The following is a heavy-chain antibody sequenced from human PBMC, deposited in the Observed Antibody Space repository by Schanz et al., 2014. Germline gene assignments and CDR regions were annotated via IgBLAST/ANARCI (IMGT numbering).Heavy chain of an antibody. D-gene: IGHD6-6*01. CDR1: GFTFSNYA. J-gene: IGHJ6*02. V-gene: IGHV3-30*14. CDR2: ISYDGSKK. Sequence: QVQLVESGGGVVQPGRSLRLSCAASGFTFSNYAMHWVRQAPGKGLEWVAVISYDGSKKYYADSVKGRFTISRDNSKNTLYLQMNSLRAEDTAVYYCARGYSSSMDVWGQGTTVTVSS. CDR3: ARGYSSSMDV.